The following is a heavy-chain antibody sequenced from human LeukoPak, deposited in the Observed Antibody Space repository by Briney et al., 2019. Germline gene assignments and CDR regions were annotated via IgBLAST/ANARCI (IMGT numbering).Heavy chain of an antibody. Sequence: GGSLRLSCAVSGITLSNYCMSWVRQAPGRGLEWVAGISASGGRTNYADSVKGRFTISRDNPKNTLYLQMNSLRAEDTAVYFCAKRGVVIRVILVGFHKEAYYFDSWGQGALVTVSS. CDR3: AKRGVVIRVILVGFHKEAYYFDS. D-gene: IGHD3-22*01. CDR1: GITLSNYC. V-gene: IGHV3-23*01. J-gene: IGHJ4*02. CDR2: ISASGGRT.